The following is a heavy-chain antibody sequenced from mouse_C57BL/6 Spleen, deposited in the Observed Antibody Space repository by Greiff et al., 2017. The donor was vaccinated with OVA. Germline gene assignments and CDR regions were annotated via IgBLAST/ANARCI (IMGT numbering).Heavy chain of an antibody. J-gene: IGHJ2*01. CDR1: GFTFSSYG. Sequence: EVQGVESGGDLVKPGGSLKLSCAASGFTFSSYGMSWVRQTPDKRLEWVATISSGGSYTYYPDSVKGRFTISRDNAKNTLYLQISSLKSEDTAMYYCARHETGTRYFDYWGQGTTLTVSS. V-gene: IGHV5-6*01. D-gene: IGHD4-1*01. CDR3: ARHETGTRYFDY. CDR2: ISSGGSYT.